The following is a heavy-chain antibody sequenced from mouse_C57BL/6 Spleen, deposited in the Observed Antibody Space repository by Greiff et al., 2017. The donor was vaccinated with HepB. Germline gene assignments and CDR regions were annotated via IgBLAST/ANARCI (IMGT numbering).Heavy chain of an antibody. J-gene: IGHJ2*01. CDR2: INPGSGGT. CDR3: ARVYYCCSSLDY. D-gene: IGHD1-1*01. CDR1: GYAFTNYL. V-gene: IGHV1-54*01. Sequence: QVQLKQSGAELVRPGTSVKVSCKASGYAFTNYLIEWVKQRPGQGLEWIGVINPGSGGTNYNEKFKGKATLTADKSSSTSYMQRISLTSEDSAVYFCARVYYCCSSLDYWGQGTTLTVSS.